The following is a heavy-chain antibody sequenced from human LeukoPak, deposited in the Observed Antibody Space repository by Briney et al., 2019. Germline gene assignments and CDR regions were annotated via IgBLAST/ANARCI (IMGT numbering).Heavy chain of an antibody. CDR3: ARALTTVTMFGFDP. J-gene: IGHJ5*02. D-gene: IGHD4-17*01. Sequence: ASVKVSCKASGYTFTSYAMHWVRQAPGQRLEWMGWINAGNGNTKYSQKFQGRVTITRDTSASTAYMELSSLRSEDTAVYYCARALTTVTMFGFDPWGQGTLVTVSS. CDR1: GYTFTSYA. V-gene: IGHV1-3*01. CDR2: INAGNGNT.